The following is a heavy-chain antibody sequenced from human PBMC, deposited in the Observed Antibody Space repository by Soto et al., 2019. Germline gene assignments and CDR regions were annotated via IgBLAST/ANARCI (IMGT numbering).Heavy chain of an antibody. CDR3: ARQWLVTNYYFDY. V-gene: IGHV3-7*04. D-gene: IGHD6-19*01. J-gene: IGHJ4*02. CDR2: IKQDGSEK. CDR1: GFTFSSYW. Sequence: GGSLRLSCAASGFTFSSYWMSWVRQAPGKGLEWVANIKQDGSEKYYVDSVKGRFTISRDNAKNSLYLQMNSLRAEDTAVYYCARQWLVTNYYFDYWGQGTLVTVSS.